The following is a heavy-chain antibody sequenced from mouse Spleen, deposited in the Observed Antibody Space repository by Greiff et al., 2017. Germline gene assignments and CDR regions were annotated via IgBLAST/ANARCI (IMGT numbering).Heavy chain of an antibody. J-gene: IGHJ2*01. Sequence: VQLKESGPGLVKPSQSLSLTCTVTGYSITSDYAWKWIRQPPGNKLEWMGYISYSGSTSYNPSLKSRISITRDTSKNQFFLQLNSVTTEDTATYYCARRVGPHYFDYWGQGTTLTVSS. CDR3: ARRVGPHYFDY. D-gene: IGHD3-1*01. V-gene: IGHV3-2*02. CDR1: GYSITSDYA. CDR2: ISYSGST.